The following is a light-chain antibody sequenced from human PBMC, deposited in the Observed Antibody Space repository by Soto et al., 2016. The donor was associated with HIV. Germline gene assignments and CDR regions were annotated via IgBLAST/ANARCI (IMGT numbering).Light chain of an antibody. CDR2: NDV. CDR1: NIGSKS. CDR3: QVLDENTSHFV. V-gene: IGLV3-21*03. Sequence: SYELTQPPSVSAAPGKTASISCGGDNIGSKSVHWYQQKPGQAPVLVVYNDVDRPSGIPERFSGSTTGNTATLTIKSVEPGDEADFYCQVLDENTSHFVFGPGTRVAV. J-gene: IGLJ1*01.